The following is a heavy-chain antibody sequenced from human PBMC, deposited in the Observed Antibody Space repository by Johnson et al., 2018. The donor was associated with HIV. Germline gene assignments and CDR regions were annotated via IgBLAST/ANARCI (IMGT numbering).Heavy chain of an antibody. Sequence: VQLVESGGGVVRPGGSLRLSCAASGFTFDDYGMSWVRQAPGKGLEWVSGISWNSGSIGYADSVKGRFTISRDNSKNTLYLQMNSLRVEDTAVYHCARRAHDAFDIWGQGTMVTVSS. CDR2: ISWNSGSI. V-gene: IGHV3-20*01. J-gene: IGHJ3*02. CDR3: ARRAHDAFDI. CDR1: GFTFDDYG.